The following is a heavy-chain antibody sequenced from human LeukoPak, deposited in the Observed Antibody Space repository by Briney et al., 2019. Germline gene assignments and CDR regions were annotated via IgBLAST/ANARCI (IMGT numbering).Heavy chain of an antibody. CDR2: ISAYNGNT. J-gene: IGHJ4*02. V-gene: IGHV1-18*01. CDR3: ARDFPNYYDSSGYFSLPRYFFDY. Sequence: ASVKVSCKASGYTFTSYGISWVRQAPGQGLEWMGWISAYNGNTNYAQKLQGRVTMTTDTSTSTAYMELRSLRSEDTAVYYCARDFPNYYDSSGYFSLPRYFFDYWGQGTLVTVSS. CDR1: GYTFTSYG. D-gene: IGHD3-22*01.